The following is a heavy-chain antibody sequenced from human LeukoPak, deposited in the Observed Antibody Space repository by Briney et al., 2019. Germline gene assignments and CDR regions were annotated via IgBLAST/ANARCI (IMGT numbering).Heavy chain of an antibody. V-gene: IGHV3-13*01. D-gene: IGHD1-1*01. CDR3: ARGWTGTTSKPLLDP. J-gene: IGHJ5*02. CDR1: GFTFSSYD. Sequence: GSLRLSCAASGFTFSSYDMHWVRQATGKGLEWVSAIGTAGDTYYPGFVKGRFTISRENAKNSLYLQMNSLRAGDTAVYYCARGWTGTTSKPLLDPWGQGTLVTGSS. CDR2: IGTAGDT.